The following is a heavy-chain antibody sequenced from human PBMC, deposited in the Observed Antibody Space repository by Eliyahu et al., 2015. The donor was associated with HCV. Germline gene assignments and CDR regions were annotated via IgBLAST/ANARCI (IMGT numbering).Heavy chain of an antibody. Sequence: QVQLVQSAAEVKKPGXXVXVSCKASXYSFTSXGINWVRQAPGQGLEWRGWINGHNGNTNYAQKFRGRVTMTRDTSTSTVYMEVRSLRYEDTALYYCARDGLQLFDPWGQGTLVTVSS. J-gene: IGHJ5*02. V-gene: IGHV1-18*01. CDR2: INGHNGNT. CDR1: XYSFTSXG. CDR3: ARDGLQLFDP.